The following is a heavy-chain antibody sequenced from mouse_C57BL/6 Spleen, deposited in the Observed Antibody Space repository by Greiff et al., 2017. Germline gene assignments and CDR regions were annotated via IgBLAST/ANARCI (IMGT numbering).Heavy chain of an antibody. CDR2: IDPSDSYT. CDR1: GYTFTSYW. Sequence: QVQLQQPGAELVMPGASVKLSCKASGYTFTSYWMHWVKQRPGQGLEWIGEIDPSDSYTNYNQKFKGKSTLTVDKSSSTAYMQLSSLTSEDSAVYYGASSDEDDGRAWFAYWGQGTLVTVSA. V-gene: IGHV1-69*01. CDR3: ASSDEDDGRAWFAY. D-gene: IGHD2-12*01. J-gene: IGHJ3*01.